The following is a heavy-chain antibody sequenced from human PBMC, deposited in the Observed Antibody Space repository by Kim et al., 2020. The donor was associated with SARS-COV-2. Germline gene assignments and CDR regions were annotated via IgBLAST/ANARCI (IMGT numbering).Heavy chain of an antibody. J-gene: IGHJ3*02. V-gene: IGHV3-30*04. Sequence: GGSLRLSCAASGFTFSSYAMHWVRQAPGKGLEWVAVISYDGSNKYYADSVKGRFTISRDNSKNTLYLQMNSLRAEDTAVYYCARAVLTTDTMAFDIWGQG. D-gene: IGHD4-17*01. CDR1: GFTFSSYA. CDR3: ARAVLTTDTMAFDI. CDR2: ISYDGSNK.